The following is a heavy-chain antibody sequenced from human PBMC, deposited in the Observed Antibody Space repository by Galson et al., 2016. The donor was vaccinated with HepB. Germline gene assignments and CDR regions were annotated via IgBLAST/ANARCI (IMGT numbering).Heavy chain of an antibody. CDR3: ARDRSSGSGSFGY. CDR2: IYHSGST. CDR1: GGSISSGGYY. J-gene: IGHJ4*02. Sequence: TLSVTCTVSGGSISSGGYYWSWIRQHPGKGLEWIGYIYHSGSTYYNPSLKSRVTISVDTSKNQFSLKLSSVTAADTAVYFCARDRSSGSGSFGYWGQGTLVTVSS. V-gene: IGHV4-31*03. D-gene: IGHD3-10*01.